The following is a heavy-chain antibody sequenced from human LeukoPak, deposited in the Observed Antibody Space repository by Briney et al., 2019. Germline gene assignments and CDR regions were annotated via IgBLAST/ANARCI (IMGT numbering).Heavy chain of an antibody. CDR3: ARDRFGGHGPFGAFDI. Sequence: GGSLRLSCAASGFTFSSYSMNWVRQAPGKGLEWVSSISSSSSYIYYADSVKGRFTISRDNSKNTLYLQMNSLRAEDTAVYYCARDRFGGHGPFGAFDIWGQGTMVTVSS. J-gene: IGHJ3*02. CDR2: ISSSSSYI. V-gene: IGHV3-21*01. D-gene: IGHD2-15*01. CDR1: GFTFSSYS.